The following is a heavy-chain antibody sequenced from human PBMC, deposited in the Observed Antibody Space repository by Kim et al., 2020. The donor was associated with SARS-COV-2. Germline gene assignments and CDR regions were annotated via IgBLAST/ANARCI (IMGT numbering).Heavy chain of an antibody. J-gene: IGHJ3*01. CDR2: ISYSRSN. CDR1: GGSISSSSYY. D-gene: IGHD5-12*01. V-gene: IGHV4-39*01. Sequence: SETLSLTCTVSGGSISSSSYYWVWLRQPQGKELVWIGSISYSRSNYSNPTLKSRVTIDMATTKNPLSLNLSSVAAADTAVYYCANRRCGYRDAFDLSCQG. CDR3: ANRRCGYRDAFDL.